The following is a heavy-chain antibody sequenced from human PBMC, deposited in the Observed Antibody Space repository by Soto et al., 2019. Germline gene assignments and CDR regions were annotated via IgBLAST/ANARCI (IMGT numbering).Heavy chain of an antibody. V-gene: IGHV1-69*13. CDR1: GGTFSSYA. CDR3: ARAQRYYYDSSGYWTGFDY. CDR2: IIPIFGTA. D-gene: IGHD3-22*01. Sequence: SVKVSCKASGGTFSSYAISWVRQAPGQGLDWMGGIIPIFGTANYAQKFQGRVTITADESTSTAYMELSSLRSEDTAVYYCARAQRYYYDSSGYWTGFDYWGQGTLVTVSS. J-gene: IGHJ4*02.